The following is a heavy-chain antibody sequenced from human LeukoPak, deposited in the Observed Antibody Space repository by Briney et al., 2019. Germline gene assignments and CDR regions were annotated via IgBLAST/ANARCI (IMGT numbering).Heavy chain of an antibody. D-gene: IGHD3-22*01. CDR3: ALGDTSGYYYSQH. CDR2: IYSGGNT. Sequence: GGSLRLSCAASGFTVSSNYMSWVRQAPGKGLEWVSVIYSGGNTYYADSVKGRFTISRDNSKNTLYLQMNSLRAEDTAVYYCALGDTSGYYYSQHWGQGTLVTVSS. V-gene: IGHV3-53*01. J-gene: IGHJ1*01. CDR1: GFTVSSNY.